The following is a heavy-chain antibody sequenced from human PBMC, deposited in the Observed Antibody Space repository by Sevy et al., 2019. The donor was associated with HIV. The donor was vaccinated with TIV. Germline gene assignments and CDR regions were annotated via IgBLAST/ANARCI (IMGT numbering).Heavy chain of an antibody. J-gene: IGHJ6*04. Sequence: ASVKVSCKASGYTFTSYGISWVRQAPGQGLEWTGWISAYNGNTNYAQKLQGRVTMTTDTSTSTAYMELRSLRSDDTAVYYCARVLLTGEGYYYGLDVWGKGTTVTVSS. D-gene: IGHD7-27*01. CDR1: GYTFTSYG. V-gene: IGHV1-18*01. CDR3: ARVLLTGEGYYYGLDV. CDR2: ISAYNGNT.